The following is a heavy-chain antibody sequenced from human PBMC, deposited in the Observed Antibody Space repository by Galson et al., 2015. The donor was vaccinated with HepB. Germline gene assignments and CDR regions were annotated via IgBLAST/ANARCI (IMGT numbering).Heavy chain of an antibody. J-gene: IGHJ4*02. Sequence: SLRLSCAASGFTFRSYWMSWVRQAPGKGLEWVANIKQDGSENYYVDSVKGRFTISRDNAKNSLYLQMNSLRAEDTAVYYCARDLVLWFGESYYFDYWGQGALVTVSS. CDR3: ARDLVLWFGESYYFDY. CDR1: GFTFRSYW. V-gene: IGHV3-7*03. CDR2: IKQDGSEN. D-gene: IGHD3-10*01.